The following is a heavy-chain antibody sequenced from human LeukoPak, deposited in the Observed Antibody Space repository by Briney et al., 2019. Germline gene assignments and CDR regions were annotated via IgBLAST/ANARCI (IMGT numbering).Heavy chain of an antibody. Sequence: ASVKVSCKASGYTFTSYDINCVRQATGHGLEWMGWMNPNSGNTGYAQKFQGRVTMTRNTSISTAYMELSSLRSEDTAVYYCARTNWHYHSDNWFDPWGQGTLVTVSS. V-gene: IGHV1-8*01. J-gene: IGHJ5*02. CDR1: GYTFTSYD. CDR3: ARTNWHYHSDNWFDP. CDR2: MNPNSGNT. D-gene: IGHD1-7*01.